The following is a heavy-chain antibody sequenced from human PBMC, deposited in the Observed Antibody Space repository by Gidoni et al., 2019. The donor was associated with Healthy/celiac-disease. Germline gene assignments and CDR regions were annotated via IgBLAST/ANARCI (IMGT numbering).Heavy chain of an antibody. J-gene: IGHJ4*02. CDR2: INHSGST. Sequence: QVQLQQWGAGLWMPSATLSLTCAVYRGSFSGYYWSWIRQPPGKGLEWIGEINHSGSTNYNPSLKSRVTISVDTSKNQFSLKLSSVTAADTAVYYCARGRTRRLRPVAFSDYWGQGTLVTVSS. V-gene: IGHV4-34*01. CDR3: ARGRTRRLRPVAFSDY. CDR1: RGSFSGYY. D-gene: IGHD4-17*01.